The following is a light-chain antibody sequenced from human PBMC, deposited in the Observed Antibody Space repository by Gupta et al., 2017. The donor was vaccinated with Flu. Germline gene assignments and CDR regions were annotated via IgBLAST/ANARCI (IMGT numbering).Light chain of an antibody. V-gene: IGLV2-11*03. CDR2: DVS. J-gene: IGLJ3*02. Sequence: SVTLSCTGSNSDVGNFNHVSWYQQHPGKAPKFIIHDVSKRPSNIPARFSASKSGNTASLTISGLQAEDEAHYYCCSYSGNDSGVFGGGTNVTVL. CDR3: CSYSGNDSGV. CDR1: NSDVGNFNH.